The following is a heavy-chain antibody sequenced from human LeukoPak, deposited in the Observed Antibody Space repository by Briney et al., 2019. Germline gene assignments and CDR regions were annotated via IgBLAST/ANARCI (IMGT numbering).Heavy chain of an antibody. CDR2: IYHSGST. Sequence: SETLSLTCTVSGGSISSGGYYWSWIRQPPGKGLEWIGYIYHSGSTYYNPSLKSRVTISVDRSKNQFSLKRSSVTAADTAVYYCARLSVGLAVALFDYWGQGTLVTVSS. V-gene: IGHV4-30-2*01. CDR1: GGSISSGGYY. D-gene: IGHD6-19*01. CDR3: ARLSVGLAVALFDY. J-gene: IGHJ4*02.